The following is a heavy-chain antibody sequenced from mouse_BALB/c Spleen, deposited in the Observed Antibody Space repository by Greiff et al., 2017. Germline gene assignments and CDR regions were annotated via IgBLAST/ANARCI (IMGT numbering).Heavy chain of an antibody. Sequence: QVQLKQSGAELVKPAASVKLSCKASGYTFTSYWMHWVKQRPGQGLEWIGEIDPSDSYTNYNQKFKGKATLTVDKSSSTVYMQLSSLTSEDSAVYNCARWIYRAGFAYWGQGTLVTVSA. D-gene: IGHD2-1*01. CDR2: IDPSDSYT. CDR1: GYTFTSYW. V-gene: IGHV1-69*02. CDR3: ARWIYRAGFAY. J-gene: IGHJ3*01.